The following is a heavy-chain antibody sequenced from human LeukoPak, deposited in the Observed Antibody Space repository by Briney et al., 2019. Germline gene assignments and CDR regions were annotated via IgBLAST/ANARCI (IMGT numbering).Heavy chain of an antibody. D-gene: IGHD6-19*01. Sequence: GGSLRLSCAASGFTFSSYAMIRVRQAPGKGLEWVSAITGTADNTYYADSVKGRFSISRDNSKNTVYLQLNSLRAEDTAVYYCAKTRGWPYYFNYWGQGTLVTVSS. CDR1: GFTFSSYA. V-gene: IGHV3-23*01. CDR3: AKTRGWPYYFNY. CDR2: ITGTADNT. J-gene: IGHJ4*02.